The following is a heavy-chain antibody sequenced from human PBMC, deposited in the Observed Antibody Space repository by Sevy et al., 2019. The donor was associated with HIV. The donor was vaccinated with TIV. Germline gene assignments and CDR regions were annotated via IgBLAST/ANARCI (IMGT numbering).Heavy chain of an antibody. J-gene: IGHJ1*01. CDR3: ARGGRSGYYYNY. CDR1: GGSISSYY. V-gene: IGHV4-59*01. D-gene: IGHD3-22*01. CDR2: IYYSGST. Sequence: SETLSLTCTVSGGSISSYYWSWIRQPPGKGLNWIGYIYYSGSTNYNPSLKSRVTISLDTSKNQFPLRLSSITAAGTAVYYCARGGRSGYYYNYWGQGTLVTVSS.